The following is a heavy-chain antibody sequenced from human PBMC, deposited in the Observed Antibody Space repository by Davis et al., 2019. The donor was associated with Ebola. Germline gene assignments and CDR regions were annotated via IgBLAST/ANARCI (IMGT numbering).Heavy chain of an antibody. CDR2: ISYDGSNK. D-gene: IGHD3-3*01. CDR1: GFTFSSYA. CDR3: ARGGYDFWSGYSIVTGVGPH. V-gene: IGHV3-30-3*01. Sequence: GGSLRLSCAASGFTFSSYAMHWVRQAPGKGLEWVAVISYDGSNKYYADSVKGRFTISRDNSKNTLYLQMNSLRAEDTAVYYCARGGYDFWSGYSIVTGVGPHWGQGTLVTVSS. J-gene: IGHJ4*02.